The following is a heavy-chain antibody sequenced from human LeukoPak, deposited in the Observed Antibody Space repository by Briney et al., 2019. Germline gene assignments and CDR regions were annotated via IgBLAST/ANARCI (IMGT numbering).Heavy chain of an antibody. J-gene: IGHJ4*02. D-gene: IGHD3-22*01. CDR2: IYHSGST. V-gene: IGHV4-38-2*02. CDR3: ATYYDSSGYFDY. CDR1: GYSISSGYY. Sequence: SETLSLTCTVSGYSISSGYYWGWIRQPPGKGLEWIGSIYHSGSTYYNPSLKSQVTISVDTSKNQFSLKLSSVTAADTAVYYCATYYDSSGYFDYWGQGTLVTVSS.